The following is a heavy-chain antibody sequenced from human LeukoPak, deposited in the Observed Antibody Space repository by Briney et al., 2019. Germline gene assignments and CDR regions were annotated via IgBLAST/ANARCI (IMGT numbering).Heavy chain of an antibody. CDR2: ISTSSSSI. CDR1: GFTFSTYA. J-gene: IGHJ6*02. V-gene: IGHV3-48*02. Sequence: GGSLRLSGAASGFTFSTYAMNWVRQAPGKGLEWVSYISTSSSSIYYADSVKGRFTISRDNAKNSLYLQMNSLRDEDTAVYYCARGGSGYGDYYYFYGMDVWGQGTTVTVSS. CDR3: ARGGSGYGDYYYFYGMDV. D-gene: IGHD3-22*01.